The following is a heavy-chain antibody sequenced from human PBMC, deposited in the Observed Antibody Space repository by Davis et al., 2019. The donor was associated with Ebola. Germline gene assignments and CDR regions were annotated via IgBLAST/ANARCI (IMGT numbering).Heavy chain of an antibody. V-gene: IGHV3-30*04. CDR1: GFTFSNHA. CDR2: TSHNGRER. Sequence: PGGSLRLSCVASGFTFSNHAMHWVRQAPGKGLEWVAVTSHNGRERFYGESVQGRFTISRDDSANVLYLQMDSLRPDDTAIYFCARALHDEVLDYWGQGTPVTVSS. J-gene: IGHJ4*02. CDR3: ARALHDEVLDY. D-gene: IGHD1-1*01.